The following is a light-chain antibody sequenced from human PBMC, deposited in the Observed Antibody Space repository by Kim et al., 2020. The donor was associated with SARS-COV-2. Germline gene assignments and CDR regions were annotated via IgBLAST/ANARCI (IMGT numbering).Light chain of an antibody. V-gene: IGLV1-44*01. CDR2: SNN. CDR1: RSNIGSNT. CDR3: AAWDDSLNGVV. J-gene: IGLJ2*01. Sequence: GQRVTISCSGSRSNIGSNTVNWYQQLQGTAPKLLIYSNNQRPSGVPDRFSGSKSGTSASLAISGLQSEDEADYYCAAWDDSLNGVVFGGGTQLTVL.